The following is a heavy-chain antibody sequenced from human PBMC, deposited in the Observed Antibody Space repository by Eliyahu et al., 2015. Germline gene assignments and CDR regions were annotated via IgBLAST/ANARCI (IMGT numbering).Heavy chain of an antibody. J-gene: IGHJ4*02. V-gene: IGHV2-70*15. CDR1: GFSLSTSGMC. CDR3: ARIRRYYDSSGYYSVHYYFDY. Sequence: QVTLRESGPALVKPTQTLTLTCTFSGFSLSTSGMCVSWIRQPPGKALEWLARIDWDDDKYYSTSLKTRLTISKDTSKNQVVLTMTNMDPVDTATYYCARIRRYYDSSGYYSVHYYFDYWGQGTLVTVSS. D-gene: IGHD3-22*01. CDR2: IDWDDDK.